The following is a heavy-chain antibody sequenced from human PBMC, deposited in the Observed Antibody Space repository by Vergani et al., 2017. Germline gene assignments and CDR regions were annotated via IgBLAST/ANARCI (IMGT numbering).Heavy chain of an antibody. Sequence: VQLLESGGGLVQPGGSLRLSCAASGFTFSSYAMSWVRQAPGKGLEWMGIINPSGGSTSYAQKFQGRVTMTRDTSTSTVYMELRSLRSDDTAVYYCARDLAMIVGSLGYWGQGTLVTVSS. J-gene: IGHJ4*02. D-gene: IGHD3-22*01. CDR2: INPSGGST. CDR3: ARDLAMIVGSLGY. V-gene: IGHV1-46*01. CDR1: GFTFSSYA.